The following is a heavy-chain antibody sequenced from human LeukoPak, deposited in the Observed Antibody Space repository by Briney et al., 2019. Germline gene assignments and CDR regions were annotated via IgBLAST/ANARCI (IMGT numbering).Heavy chain of an antibody. D-gene: IGHD6-13*01. CDR2: IYYSGST. Sequence: PSETLSLTCTVSGGSISSSSYYWGWIRQPPGKGLEWIGSIYYSGSTYYNPSLKSRVTISVDTSKNQFSLKLSSVTAADTAVYYCARHGIAAAGRDPHYDYWGQGTLVTVSS. CDR3: ARHGIAAAGRDPHYDY. J-gene: IGHJ4*02. V-gene: IGHV4-39*01. CDR1: GGSISSSSYY.